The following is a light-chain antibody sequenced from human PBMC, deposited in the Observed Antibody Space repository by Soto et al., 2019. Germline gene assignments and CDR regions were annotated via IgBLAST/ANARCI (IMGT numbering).Light chain of an antibody. CDR1: QALXSW. V-gene: IGKV1-5*03. J-gene: IGKJ5*01. CDR2: KAS. Sequence: IPLTQSPSTVSASVGDRVTITCRASQALXSWFGWYQRKPGKAPKVLXDKASTLKRGGPSRLSGSGSGTEFTLTISSLQPDYFAVYYCQQRSNWPSTFGQGTRLEI. CDR3: QQRSNWPST.